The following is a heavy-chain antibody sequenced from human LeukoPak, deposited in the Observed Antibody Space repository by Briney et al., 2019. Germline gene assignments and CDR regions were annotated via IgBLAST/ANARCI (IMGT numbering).Heavy chain of an antibody. D-gene: IGHD3-10*01. V-gene: IGHV3-21*04. CDR3: ARKIYGSENYIDY. J-gene: IGHJ4*02. Sequence: PGGSLRLSCAASGFTFSSDSMYWVRQAPGKGLEWVSSISSSSNYIYYADSVKGRFTISRDNAKNSLYLQMNSLRPEDTAVYYCARKIYGSENYIDYWGQGILVTVSS. CDR1: GFTFSSDS. CDR2: ISSSSNYI.